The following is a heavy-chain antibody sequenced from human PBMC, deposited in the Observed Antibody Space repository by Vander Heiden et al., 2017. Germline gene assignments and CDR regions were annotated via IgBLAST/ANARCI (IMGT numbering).Heavy chain of an antibody. V-gene: IGHV3-21*01. D-gene: IGHD6-19*01. CDR2: ISSSSSYI. Sequence: EVQLVESGGGLVKPGGSLRLSCAASGFPFSSYSMNWVRQAPGKGLEWVSSISSSSSYIYYADSVKGRFTISRDNAKNSLYLQMNSLRAEDTAVYYCARDSFYVAVAGPFDYWGQGTLVTVSS. J-gene: IGHJ4*02. CDR3: ARDSFYVAVAGPFDY. CDR1: GFPFSSYS.